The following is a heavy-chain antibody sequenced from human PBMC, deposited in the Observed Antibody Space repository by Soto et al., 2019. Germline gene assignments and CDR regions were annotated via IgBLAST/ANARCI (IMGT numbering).Heavy chain of an antibody. Sequence: QVQLVQSGAEVKKPGASVKVSCEASGYSFIDYYIHWVRQAPGQGFEWMGRISPKSAGTDYAKKFEDRVTLTWDTSLNTAYMELSSLKSDDTAVYYCARPPGYISDWYYFDLWGLGTRVTVSS. V-gene: IGHV1-2*02. CDR3: ARPPGYISDWYYFDL. CDR2: ISPKSAGT. CDR1: GYSFIDYY. D-gene: IGHD3-9*01. J-gene: IGHJ4*02.